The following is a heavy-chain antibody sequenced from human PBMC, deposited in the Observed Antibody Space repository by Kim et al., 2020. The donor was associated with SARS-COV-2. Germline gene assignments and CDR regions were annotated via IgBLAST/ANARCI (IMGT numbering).Heavy chain of an antibody. CDR1: GFIVTNHY. CDR3: RRGHWGDTPS. D-gene: IGHD7-27*01. V-gene: IGHV3-53*01. CDR2: IHIDGTT. J-gene: IGHJ5*02. Sequence: GGSLRLSCAASGFIVTNHYLTWVRQAPGKGLEWLSMIHIDGTTYYADSVRGRFTISRDTSENTLYLQMNNSRAEDTAIYFCRRGHWGDTPSWGQGTRVTISS.